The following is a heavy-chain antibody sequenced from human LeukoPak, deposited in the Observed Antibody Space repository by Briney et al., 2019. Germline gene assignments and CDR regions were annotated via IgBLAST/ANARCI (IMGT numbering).Heavy chain of an antibody. CDR1: GGPISSYY. V-gene: IGHV4-59*01. CDR3: ARVPLSNYYMDV. Sequence: SETLSLTCTVSGGPISSYYWSWIRQPPGKGLEWIGYIYYSGSTNYNPSLKSRVTISVDTSKNQFSLKLSSVTAADTAVYYCARVPLSNYYMDVWGKGTTVTVSS. J-gene: IGHJ6*03. CDR2: IYYSGST.